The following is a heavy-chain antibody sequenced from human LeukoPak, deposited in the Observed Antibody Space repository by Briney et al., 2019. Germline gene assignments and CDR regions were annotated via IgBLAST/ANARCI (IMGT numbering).Heavy chain of an antibody. J-gene: IGHJ4*02. V-gene: IGHV4-59*01. D-gene: IGHD1-26*01. Sequence: SETLSLTCTVPGASISSYYWSWIRQPPGKGLEWIGYIYYSGSTNYNPSLKSRVTLSVDTSKNQVSLKLSSVTAADTAVYYCARGIGYYYYWGQGTLVTVSS. CDR1: GASISSYY. CDR2: IYYSGST. CDR3: ARGIGYYYY.